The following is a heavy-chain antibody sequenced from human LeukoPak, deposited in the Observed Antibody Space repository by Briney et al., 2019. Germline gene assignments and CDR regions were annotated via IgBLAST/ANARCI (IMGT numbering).Heavy chain of an antibody. CDR2: FDPEGGET. D-gene: IGHD7-27*01. CDR1: GYTLTELS. CDR3: ATIVPWGSNWFDP. J-gene: IGHJ5*02. V-gene: IGHV1-24*01. Sequence: ASVKVSCKVSGYTLTELSMHWVRQAPGKGLEWMGGFDPEGGETIYAQKFQGRVTMTEDTSTDTAYMELSSLRSEDTAVYYCATIVPWGSNWFDPWGQGTLVTVSS.